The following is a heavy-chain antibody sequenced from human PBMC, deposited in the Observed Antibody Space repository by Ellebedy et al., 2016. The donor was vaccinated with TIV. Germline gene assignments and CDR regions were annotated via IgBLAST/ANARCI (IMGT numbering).Heavy chain of an antibody. J-gene: IGHJ4*02. CDR2: IKSKGDGETT. CDR3: TTTMYYYDSGGYPTGDVLDI. D-gene: IGHD3-22*01. V-gene: IGHV3-15*07. Sequence: PGGSPRLSCAASGFTFSNVWMNWVRQAPGKGLEGVGRIKSKGDGETTEYAAPVKGRFTISRDDSKNTLYLQMNSLKTEDTAVYYCTTTMYYYDSGGYPTGDVLDIWGQGTLVTVSS. CDR1: GFTFSNVW.